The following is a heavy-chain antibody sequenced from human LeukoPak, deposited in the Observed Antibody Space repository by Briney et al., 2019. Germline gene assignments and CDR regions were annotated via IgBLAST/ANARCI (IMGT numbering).Heavy chain of an antibody. CDR3: ARLGGWTDRDYLQEAFDF. V-gene: IGHV1-18*01. Sequence: ASVKVSCKASGYTFTNFGISWVRQAPGQGLEWMGWISPYNGNTNYAQKVQGRVTMTTDTSTSTVYMELRSLRSDDTAVYYCARLGGWTDRDYLQEAFDFWGQGTLVTVSS. D-gene: IGHD3-16*01. CDR2: ISPYNGNT. CDR1: GYTFTNFG. J-gene: IGHJ4*02.